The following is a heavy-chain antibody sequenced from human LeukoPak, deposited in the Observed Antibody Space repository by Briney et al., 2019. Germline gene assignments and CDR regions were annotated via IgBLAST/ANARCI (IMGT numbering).Heavy chain of an antibody. V-gene: IGHV3-23*01. J-gene: IGHJ4*02. Sequence: GGSLRLSCAASGFTFSSHAMSWVRQAPGKGLEWVSAISGSDGSTYYADSVKGRFTISRDNSKNTLYLQMNSLRAEDTAVYYCAKAAGRGYNYGDYFDYWGQGTLVTVSS. CDR1: GFTFSSHA. CDR2: ISGSDGST. D-gene: IGHD5-18*01. CDR3: AKAAGRGYNYGDYFDY.